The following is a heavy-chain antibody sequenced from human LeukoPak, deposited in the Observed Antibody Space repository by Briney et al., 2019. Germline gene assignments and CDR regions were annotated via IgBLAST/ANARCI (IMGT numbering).Heavy chain of an antibody. D-gene: IGHD3-10*01. CDR3: AKCRGIRLLYPPDV. V-gene: IGHV3-23*01. CDR2: ISGSGDNT. Sequence: GGSLRLSCAASGFPFSNYAMSWVRQPPGKGLEWVSTISGSGDNTYYTDSVKGRFTISRDNSKNTLYLQMNSLRAEDTAVYYCAKCRGIRLLYPPDVWGQGTTVTVSS. CDR1: GFPFSNYA. J-gene: IGHJ6*02.